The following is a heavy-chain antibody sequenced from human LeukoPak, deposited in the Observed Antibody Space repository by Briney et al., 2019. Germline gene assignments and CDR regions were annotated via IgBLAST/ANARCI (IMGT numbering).Heavy chain of an antibody. Sequence: GGSLRLSCAASGFTFSTYWMHWVRQAPGKGLEWVAVISYDGSNKYYADSVKGRFTISRDNSKNTLYLQMNSLRAEDTAVYYCAREWQQLGYDAFDIWGQGTMVTVSS. CDR1: GFTFSTYW. CDR3: AREWQQLGYDAFDI. V-gene: IGHV3-30-3*01. D-gene: IGHD6-13*01. CDR2: ISYDGSNK. J-gene: IGHJ3*02.